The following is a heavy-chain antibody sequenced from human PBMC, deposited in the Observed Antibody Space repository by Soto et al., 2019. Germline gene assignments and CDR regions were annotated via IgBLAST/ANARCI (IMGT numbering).Heavy chain of an antibody. J-gene: IGHJ6*02. CDR3: ARVRGYFGWLLYTSPPYDMDV. D-gene: IGHD3-9*01. CDR2: ISSISSYI. V-gene: IGHV3-21*01. Sequence: PGGSLRLSSAPSGFTFSSYSMNWVRQAPGKGLEWVSSISSISSYIYYADSVKGRFTISRDNAKNSLYLQMNSLRAEDTAVYYCARVRGYFGWLLYTSPPYDMDVWGQGTTVTVSS. CDR1: GFTFSSYS.